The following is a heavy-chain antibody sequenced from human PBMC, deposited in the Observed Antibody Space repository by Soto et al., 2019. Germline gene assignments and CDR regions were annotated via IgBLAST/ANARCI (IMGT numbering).Heavy chain of an antibody. CDR1: GFTFSDYY. CDR3: ASPRAYIAAAGTGRDY. J-gene: IGHJ4*02. V-gene: IGHV3-11*01. CDR2: ISSSGSTL. Sequence: GGSLRLSCAASGFTFSDYYMSWIRQAPGKGLEWVSYISSSGSTLYYADSVKGRFTISRDNAKNSLYLQMNSLRAEDTAVYYCASPRAYIAAAGTGRDYWGQGTLVTVSS. D-gene: IGHD6-13*01.